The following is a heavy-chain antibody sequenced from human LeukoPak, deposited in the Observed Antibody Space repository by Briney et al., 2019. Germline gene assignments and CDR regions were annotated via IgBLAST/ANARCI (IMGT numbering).Heavy chain of an antibody. Sequence: GGSLRLSCAASGFTFDDYGMGWVRQAPGKGLEWVSGTNWNGGSTGYAASVRGRFTISRDNAKKSLYLQMNSLRAEDAALYYCARASRRDGYNYNYWGQGTLVTVSP. CDR1: GFTFDDYG. V-gene: IGHV3-20*04. J-gene: IGHJ4*02. CDR2: TNWNGGST. CDR3: ARASRRDGYNYNY. D-gene: IGHD5-24*01.